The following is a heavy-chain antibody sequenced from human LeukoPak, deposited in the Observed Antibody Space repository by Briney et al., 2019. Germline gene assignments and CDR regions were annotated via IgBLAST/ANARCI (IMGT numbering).Heavy chain of an antibody. CDR1: GITLSNYG. Sequence: GGSLRLSCAVSGITLSNYGMSWVRQAPGKGLEWVAGISDSGGSTKYADSVKGRFTIARDNRKNTLYLQMNSLRAEDTAVYFCAKRGVVIRVILVGFHKEASYFQSWGQGALVTVSS. D-gene: IGHD3/OR15-3a*01. J-gene: IGHJ4*02. CDR3: AKRGVVIRVILVGFHKEASYFQS. V-gene: IGHV3-23*01. CDR2: ISDSGGST.